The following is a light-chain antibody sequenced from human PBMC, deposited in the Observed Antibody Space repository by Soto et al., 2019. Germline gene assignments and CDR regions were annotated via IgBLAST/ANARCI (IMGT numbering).Light chain of an antibody. CDR3: QQYSPPIT. CDR2: GAS. CDR1: QSVSGSS. J-gene: IGKJ5*01. Sequence: EIVLTQSPGTLSLSPGERATLSCRASQSVSGSSFAWYQQKPGQAPRLLIYGASTRATGIPARFSGSGSGTDFTLTISRLEPEDFAVYYCQQYSPPITFGQGTRLETK. V-gene: IGKV3-20*01.